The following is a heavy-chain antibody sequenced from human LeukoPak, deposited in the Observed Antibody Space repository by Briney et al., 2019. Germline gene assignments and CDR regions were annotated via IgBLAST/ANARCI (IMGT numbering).Heavy chain of an antibody. CDR1: GGSFSGYY. D-gene: IGHD3-22*01. CDR3: AREGIYDSSGFDY. CDR2: INHSGST. Sequence: SETLSLTCAVYGGSFSGYYWSWIRQPPGKGLEWIGEINHSGSTNYNPSLKSRVTISVDTSKNQFSLKLSSVTAADTAVYYCAREGIYDSSGFDYWGQGTLVTVSS. J-gene: IGHJ4*02. V-gene: IGHV4-34*01.